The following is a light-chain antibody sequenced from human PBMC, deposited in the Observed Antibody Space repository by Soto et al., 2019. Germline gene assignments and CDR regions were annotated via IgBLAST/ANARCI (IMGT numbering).Light chain of an antibody. J-gene: IGKJ2*01. CDR3: QQYESLPYT. CDR1: QSISIW. V-gene: IGKV1-5*03. Sequence: DIQMTQSPSTLSASVGDRVTITCRASQSISIWLAWYQQKPGKAPKFLVYKASILESGVPSRFSGSGSGTEFTLTISSLQPDDFATSYCQQYESLPYTFGQGTEVEIK. CDR2: KAS.